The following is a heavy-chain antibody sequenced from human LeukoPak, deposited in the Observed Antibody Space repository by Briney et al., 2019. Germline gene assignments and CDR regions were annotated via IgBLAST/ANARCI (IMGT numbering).Heavy chain of an antibody. CDR3: AKERPTDAFDI. CDR1: GFAFSSYT. V-gene: IGHV3-21*04. J-gene: IGHJ3*02. Sequence: GGSLRLSCATSGFAFSSYTMNWVRQAPGKGLEWVSSISSSSIYRYSADSVKGRFTISRDNAKNSLYLQMNSLRAEDTAVYYCAKERPTDAFDIWGQGTMVTVSS. D-gene: IGHD6-25*01. CDR2: ISSSSIYR.